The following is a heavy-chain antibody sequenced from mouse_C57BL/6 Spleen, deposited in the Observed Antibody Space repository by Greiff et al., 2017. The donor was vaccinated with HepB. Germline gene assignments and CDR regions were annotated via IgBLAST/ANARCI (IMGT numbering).Heavy chain of an antibody. CDR3: ARSGPYGDYFDY. J-gene: IGHJ2*01. CDR2: IYPGSGST. D-gene: IGHD1-1*01. V-gene: IGHV1-55*01. CDR1: GYTFTSYW. Sequence: QVQLKESGAELVKPGASVKMSCKASGYTFTSYWITWVKQRPGQGLEWIGDIYPGSGSTNYNEKFKSKATLTVDTSSSTAYMQLSSLTSEDSAVYYCARSGPYGDYFDYWGQGTTLTVSS.